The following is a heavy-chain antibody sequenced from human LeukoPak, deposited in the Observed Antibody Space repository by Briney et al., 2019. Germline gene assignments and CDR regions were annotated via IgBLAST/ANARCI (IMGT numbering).Heavy chain of an antibody. CDR1: GFTFSSYA. CDR2: ISGSGGHT. CDR3: AKFRYHSNDNNYLDFNY. Sequence: GGSLRLSCAASGFTFSSYAMGWVRQAPGKGPGWVSSISGSGGHTYFADSVKGRFTIYRDNSKNTLDLQMNSLKVEDTAVYYCAKFRYHSNDNNYLDFNYWGQGTLVTVSS. J-gene: IGHJ4*02. D-gene: IGHD3-22*01. V-gene: IGHV3-23*01.